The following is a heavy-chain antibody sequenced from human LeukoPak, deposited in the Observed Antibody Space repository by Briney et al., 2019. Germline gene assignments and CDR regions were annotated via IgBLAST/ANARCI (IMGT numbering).Heavy chain of an antibody. J-gene: IGHJ6*03. CDR2: IYTSGST. D-gene: IGHD2-21*02. CDR1: GVSISSYY. Sequence: AETLSLTCTVSGVSISSYYWSWIRQPARKGLEWIGRIYTSGSTNYNPSLKSRVTISVDKSKNQFSLKLSSVTAADTAVYYCARERVVTAIHLYYYYMDVWGKGTTVTVSS. CDR3: ARERVVTAIHLYYYYMDV. V-gene: IGHV4-4*07.